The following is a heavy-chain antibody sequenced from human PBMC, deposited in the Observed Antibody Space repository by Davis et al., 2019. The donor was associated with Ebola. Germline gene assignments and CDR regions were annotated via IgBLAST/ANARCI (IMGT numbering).Heavy chain of an antibody. Sequence: GESLKISCAASGFTFSSYAMSWVRQAPGKGLEWVSYITTGSSTIYFADSVKGRFVISRDDAKNSLYLQMDSLRDEDTAVYYCARDYSNYDYSCMDVWGKGTTVTVSS. CDR2: ITTGSSTI. D-gene: IGHD4-11*01. CDR1: GFTFSSYA. J-gene: IGHJ6*04. CDR3: ARDYSNYDYSCMDV. V-gene: IGHV3-48*02.